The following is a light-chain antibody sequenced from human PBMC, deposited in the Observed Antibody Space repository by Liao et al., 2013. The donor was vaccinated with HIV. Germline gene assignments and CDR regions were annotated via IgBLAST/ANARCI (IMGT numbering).Light chain of an antibody. Sequence: SYELTQPPSVSVSPGQTASISCSGDKLGDKYACWYQQKPGQSPVLVIYQDSKRPLGIPERFSGSNSGNTATLTISGTQAMDEADYYCQAWDSNTEVFGGGTKLTVL. V-gene: IGLV3-1*01. CDR1: KLGDKY. J-gene: IGLJ2*01. CDR2: QDS. CDR3: QAWDSNTEV.